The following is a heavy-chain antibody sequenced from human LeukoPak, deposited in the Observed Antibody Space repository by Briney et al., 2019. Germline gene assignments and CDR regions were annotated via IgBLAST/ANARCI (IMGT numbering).Heavy chain of an antibody. Sequence: GGSLRLSCAASGFTFSSYAMSWVRQAPGKGLEWVSAISGSGGSTYYADSVKGRFTISRDNSKNTLYLQMNSLRAEDTAVYYCAKGLDIVVVPAAVCFDYWGQGTLVTVSS. CDR1: GFTFSSYA. V-gene: IGHV3-23*01. CDR3: AKGLDIVVVPAAVCFDY. D-gene: IGHD2-2*01. CDR2: ISGSGGST. J-gene: IGHJ4*02.